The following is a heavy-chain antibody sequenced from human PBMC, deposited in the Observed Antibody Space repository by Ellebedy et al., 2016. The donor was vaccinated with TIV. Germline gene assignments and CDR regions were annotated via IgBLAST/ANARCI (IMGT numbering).Heavy chain of an antibody. Sequence: GESLKISCAASGFTFSSYVMNWVRQAPGKGLEWVAVISHDGSNQYYSDSVKGRFTISRDNSQNTLYLQMNSLSVEDTAVYYCASERKTYGGMDVWGQGTTVTVSS. CDR2: ISHDGSNQ. D-gene: IGHD3-10*01. CDR3: ASERKTYGGMDV. CDR1: GFTFSSYV. V-gene: IGHV3-30-3*01. J-gene: IGHJ6*02.